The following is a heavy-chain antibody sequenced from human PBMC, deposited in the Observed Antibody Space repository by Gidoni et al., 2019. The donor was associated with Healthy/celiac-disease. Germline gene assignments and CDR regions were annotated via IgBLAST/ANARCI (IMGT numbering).Heavy chain of an antibody. V-gene: IGHV3-33*01. D-gene: IGHD3-22*01. CDR2: IWYDGSNK. CDR1: GFTFSSYG. J-gene: IGHJ4*02. Sequence: QVQLVESGGGVVQPGRSLRLSCAASGFTFSSYGMHWVRQALGKGLEWVAVIWYDGSNKYYADSVKGRFTISRDNSKNTLYLQMNSLRAEDTAVYYCARAPLSIVEVGYFDYWGQGTLVTVSS. CDR3: ARAPLSIVEVGYFDY.